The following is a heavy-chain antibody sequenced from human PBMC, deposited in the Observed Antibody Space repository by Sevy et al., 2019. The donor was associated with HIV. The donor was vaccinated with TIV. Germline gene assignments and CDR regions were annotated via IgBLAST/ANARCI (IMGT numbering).Heavy chain of an antibody. J-gene: IGHJ6*02. D-gene: IGHD3-3*01. CDR1: GFTFSSYA. Sequence: GGSLRLSCAASGFTFSSYAMSWVRRAPVKGLEWVSAIRGSGGSTNYADSVKGRFTISRDNSKNTLYLQMNSLRAEDTAVYYCEKDVDDFWSPSMDVWGQGTTVTVSS. CDR2: IRGSGGST. V-gene: IGHV3-23*01. CDR3: EKDVDDFWSPSMDV.